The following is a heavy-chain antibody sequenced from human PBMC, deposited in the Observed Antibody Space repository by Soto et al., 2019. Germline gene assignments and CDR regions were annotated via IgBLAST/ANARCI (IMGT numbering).Heavy chain of an antibody. CDR3: ARDQRGGVWNSLDY. J-gene: IGHJ4*02. CDR2: IWYDGSNK. CDR1: GFTFSSYG. D-gene: IGHD1-7*01. V-gene: IGHV3-33*01. Sequence: QVQLVESGGGVVQPGRSLRLSCAASGFTFSSYGMHWVRQAPGKGLEWVAVIWYDGSNKYYADSVKGRFTISRDNSKNTLYLQINSLRAEDTAVYYCARDQRGGVWNSLDYWGQGTLVTVSS.